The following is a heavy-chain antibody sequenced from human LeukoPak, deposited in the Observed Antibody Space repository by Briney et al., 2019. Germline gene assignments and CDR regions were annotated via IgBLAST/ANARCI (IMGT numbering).Heavy chain of an antibody. CDR1: GGSMNQYY. D-gene: IGHD3-22*01. J-gene: IGHJ4*02. CDR3: ARGGRYYDSSGPSPFN. V-gene: IGHV4-4*07. Sequence: SETLSLTCTVSGGSMNQYYWSWIRQPAGKGLEWIGRIYSTGTTYYKPSLKSRVTMSVDTSKNQFSLKLSSVTAADTAVYYCARGGRYYDSSGPSPFNWGQGTLVTVSS. CDR2: IYSTGTT.